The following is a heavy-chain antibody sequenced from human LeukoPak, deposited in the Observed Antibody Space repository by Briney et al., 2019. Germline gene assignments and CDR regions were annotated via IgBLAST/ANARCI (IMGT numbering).Heavy chain of an antibody. CDR3: ARGAVTMVRYHGMDV. V-gene: IGHV3-30*04. J-gene: IGHJ6*04. Sequence: GGSLRLSCAASGFTFSSYAMHWVRQAPGKGLEWVAVISYDGSNKYYADSVKGRFTISRDNSKNTLYLQMNSLRAEDTAVYYCARGAVTMVRYHGMDVWGKGTTVTVSS. D-gene: IGHD3-10*01. CDR1: GFTFSSYA. CDR2: ISYDGSNK.